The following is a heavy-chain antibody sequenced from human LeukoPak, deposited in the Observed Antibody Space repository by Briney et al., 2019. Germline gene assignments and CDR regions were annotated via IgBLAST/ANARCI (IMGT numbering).Heavy chain of an antibody. V-gene: IGHV3-30-3*01. CDR2: ISYDGSSK. D-gene: IGHD3-10*01. CDR1: GFTFSSYA. Sequence: GRSLRLSCAASGFTFSSYAMHWVRQAPGKGLEWVAVISYDGSSKYYADSVKGRFTISRDNSKNTLYLQMNSLRAEDTAVYYCATEALGGGGYWGQGTLVTVSS. CDR3: ATEALGGGGY. J-gene: IGHJ4*02.